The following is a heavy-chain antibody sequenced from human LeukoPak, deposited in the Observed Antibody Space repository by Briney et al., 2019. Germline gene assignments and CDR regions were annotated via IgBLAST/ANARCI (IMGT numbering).Heavy chain of an antibody. J-gene: IGHJ3*02. V-gene: IGHV1-69*05. Sequence: ASVKVSCKASGGTFSSYAISWVRQAPGQGLEWMGGIIPIFGTAHYAQKFQGRVTITTDESTSTAYMELSSLRSEDTAVYYCARVSGCSSTSCRDAFDIWGQGTMVTVSS. CDR1: GGTFSSYA. D-gene: IGHD2-2*01. CDR3: ARVSGCSSTSCRDAFDI. CDR2: IIPIFGTA.